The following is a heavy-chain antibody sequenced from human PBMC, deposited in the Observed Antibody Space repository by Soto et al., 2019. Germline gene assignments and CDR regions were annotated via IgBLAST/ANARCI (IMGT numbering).Heavy chain of an antibody. J-gene: IGHJ6*02. CDR2: IYPGDSDT. CDR1: GYSFTSYW. V-gene: IGHV5-51*01. D-gene: IGHD2-2*01. CDR3: ATSSAAAKYYNGMAV. Sequence: EVQLVQSGAEVKKPGESLKISCKGSGYSFTSYWIGWVRQMPGKGLEWMGIIYPGDSDTRYSPSFQGQVTISADKSISTAYLQWSSLKASDTAMYYCATSSAAAKYYNGMAVWGQGTTVTVSS.